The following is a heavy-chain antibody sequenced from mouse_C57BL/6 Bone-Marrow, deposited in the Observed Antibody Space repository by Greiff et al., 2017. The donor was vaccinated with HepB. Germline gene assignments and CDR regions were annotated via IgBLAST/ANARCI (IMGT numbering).Heavy chain of an antibody. CDR3: TREIYYCNYVYAMDY. J-gene: IGHJ4*01. CDR2: IDPETGGT. V-gene: IGHV1-15*01. D-gene: IGHD2-1*01. CDR1: GYTFTDYE. Sequence: VKLQESGAELVRPGASVTLSCKASGYTFTDYEMHWVKQTPVHGLEWIGAIDPETGGTAYNQKFKGKAILTADKSSSTAYMELRSLTSEDSAVYYCTREIYYCNYVYAMDYWGQGTSVTVSS.